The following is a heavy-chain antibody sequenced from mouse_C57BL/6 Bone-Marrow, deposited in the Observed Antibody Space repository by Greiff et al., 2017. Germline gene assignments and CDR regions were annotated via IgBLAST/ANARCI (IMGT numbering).Heavy chain of an antibody. V-gene: IGHV5-4*01. Sequence: VQLKESGGGLVKPGGSLKLSCAASGFTFSSYAMSWVRQTPEKRLEWVATISDGGSYTYYPDNVKGRFTISRDHAKNNLYLQMSHLKSEDTAMYYCARAYYSNPYAMDYWGQGTSVTVSS. CDR2: ISDGGSYT. CDR3: ARAYYSNPYAMDY. J-gene: IGHJ4*01. D-gene: IGHD2-5*01. CDR1: GFTFSSYA.